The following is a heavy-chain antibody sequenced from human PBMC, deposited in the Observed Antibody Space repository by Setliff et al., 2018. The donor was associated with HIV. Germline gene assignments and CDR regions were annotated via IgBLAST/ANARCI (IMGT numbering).Heavy chain of an antibody. CDR1: GFTFSTYA. CDR2: ISGNGGST. CDR3: AKTQGWHLINY. D-gene: IGHD6-19*01. V-gene: IGHV3-23*01. J-gene: IGHJ4*02. Sequence: GGSLRLSCAASGFTFSTYAMNWVRQAPGKGLEWVSIISGNGGSTYYADSVKGRFTISRDSSKNTLYLQMDSLRTEDTAVYYCAKTQGWHLINYWGPGTLVTVSS.